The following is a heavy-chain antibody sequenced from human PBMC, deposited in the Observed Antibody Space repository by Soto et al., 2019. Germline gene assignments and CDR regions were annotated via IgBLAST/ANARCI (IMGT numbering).Heavy chain of an antibody. CDR1: GFTFSRYW. V-gene: IGHV3-74*01. D-gene: IGHD3-22*01. CDR3: ARSIEDDSSGYYGPNDAFDI. CDR2: INSGGSST. Sequence: GGSLRLSCAASGFTFSRYWMHWVRQAPGKGLVWVSRINSGGSSTNYADSVKGRFTISRDNAKNTLYLQMNSLRAEDTAVYYCARSIEDDSSGYYGPNDAFDIWGQGTMVTVSS. J-gene: IGHJ3*02.